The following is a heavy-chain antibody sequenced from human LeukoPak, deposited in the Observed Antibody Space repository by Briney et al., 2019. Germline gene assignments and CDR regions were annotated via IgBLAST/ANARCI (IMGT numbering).Heavy chain of an antibody. J-gene: IGHJ6*03. Sequence: PSETLSLTCTVSGGSISSYYWSWIRQPPGKGLEWIGSVYYSGSTYYNPSLKSRVTISVDTSKNQSSLKLSSVTAADTAVYYCARQSGSYGVYYYYMDVWGKGTTVTISS. D-gene: IGHD1-26*01. CDR1: GGSISSYY. CDR3: ARQSGSYGVYYYYMDV. CDR2: VYYSGST. V-gene: IGHV4-59*05.